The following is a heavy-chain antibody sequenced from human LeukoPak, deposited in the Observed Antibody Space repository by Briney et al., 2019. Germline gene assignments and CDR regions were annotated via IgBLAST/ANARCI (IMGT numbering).Heavy chain of an antibody. V-gene: IGHV3-30-3*01. CDR3: AREGVAAAGIEFDY. D-gene: IGHD6-13*01. J-gene: IGHJ4*02. CDR1: GFTFSSYA. Sequence: GGSLRLSCAASGFTFSSYAMHWVRQAPGKGLEWVAVISYDGSNKYYADSVKGRFTISRDNSKNTLYLQINSLRAEDTAVYYCAREGVAAAGIEFDYWGQGTLVTVSS. CDR2: ISYDGSNK.